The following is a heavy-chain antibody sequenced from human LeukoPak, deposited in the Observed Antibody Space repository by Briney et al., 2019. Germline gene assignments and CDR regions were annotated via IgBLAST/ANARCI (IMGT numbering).Heavy chain of an antibody. D-gene: IGHD2-15*01. CDR3: ARERGGDAFDI. CDR1: GFTFSDCL. J-gene: IGHJ3*02. CDR2: IWYDEDAK. V-gene: IGHV3-33*01. Sequence: GGSLRLSCAASGFTFSDCLIHWVRQAPGKGLDWVALIWYDEDAKFYADSVKGRFTISRDNSKDTLYLQMNSLGVEDTAVYYCARERGGDAFDIWGQGTMVTVSS.